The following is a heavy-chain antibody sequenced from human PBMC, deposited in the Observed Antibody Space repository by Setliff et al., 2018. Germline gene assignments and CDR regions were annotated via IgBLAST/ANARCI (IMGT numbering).Heavy chain of an antibody. J-gene: IGHJ2*01. CDR1: GFTFSGYY. V-gene: IGHV3-11*04. D-gene: IGHD3-22*01. CDR2: IGSRGAAI. Sequence: GGSLRLSCAASGFTFSGYYMQWVRQAPGKRLEWVSYIGSRGAAIHSADSVRGRFTISRDNAQNSLCLQVNSLRAEDTAVYYCARDPNSSGDYWYFDLWGRGTLVTVSS. CDR3: ARDPNSSGDYWYFDL.